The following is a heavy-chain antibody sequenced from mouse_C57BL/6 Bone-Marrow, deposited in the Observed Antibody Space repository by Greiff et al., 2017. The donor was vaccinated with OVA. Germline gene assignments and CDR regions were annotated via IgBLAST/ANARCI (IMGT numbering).Heavy chain of an antibody. CDR2: INPYNGDT. CDR1: GYSFTGYF. D-gene: IGHD1-1*01. CDR3: ARDYYGSSLYAMDY. Sequence: QLQESGPELVKPGDSVKISCKASGYSFTGYFMNWVMQSHGKSLEWIGRINPYNGDTFYNQKFKGKATLTVDKSSSTAHMELRSLTSEDSAVYYCARDYYGSSLYAMDYWGQGTSVTVSS. J-gene: IGHJ4*01. V-gene: IGHV1-20*01.